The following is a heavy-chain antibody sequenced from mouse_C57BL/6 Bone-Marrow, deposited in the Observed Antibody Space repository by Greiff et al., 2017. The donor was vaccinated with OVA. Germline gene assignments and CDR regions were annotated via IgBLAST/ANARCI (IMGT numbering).Heavy chain of an antibody. CDR3: AWGDY. Sequence: EVKVVESGGDLVKPGGSLKLSCAASGFTFSSYGMSWVRQTPDKRLEWVATISSGGSYTYYPDSVKGRFTISRDNAKNTLYLQMSSLKSEDTAMYYCAWGDYWGQGTTLTVSS. CDR1: GFTFSSYG. J-gene: IGHJ2*01. V-gene: IGHV5-6*01. CDR2: ISSGGSYT. D-gene: IGHD4-1*01.